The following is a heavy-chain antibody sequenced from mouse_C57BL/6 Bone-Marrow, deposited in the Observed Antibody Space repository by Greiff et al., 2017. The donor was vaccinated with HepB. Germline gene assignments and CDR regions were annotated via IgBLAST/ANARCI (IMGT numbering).Heavy chain of an antibody. J-gene: IGHJ3*01. CDR1: GFSLTSYG. V-gene: IGHV2-2*01. CDR2: IWSGGST. Sequence: VQLQQSGPGLVQPSQRLSITCTVSGFSLTSYGVHWVRQSPGKGLEWLGVIWSGGSTDYNAAFISRLSISKDNSKSQVFFKMNSLQADDTAIYYCAREEVTSFAYWGQGTLVTVSA. CDR3: AREEVTSFAY. D-gene: IGHD2-2*01.